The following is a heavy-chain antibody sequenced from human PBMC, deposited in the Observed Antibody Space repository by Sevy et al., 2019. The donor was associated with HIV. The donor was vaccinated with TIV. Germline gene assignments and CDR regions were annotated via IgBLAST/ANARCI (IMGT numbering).Heavy chain of an antibody. CDR2: IYPGNSDT. V-gene: IGHV5-51*01. CDR1: GYRFSNNW. J-gene: IGHJ3*01. CDR3: ASGADLSLDGFNF. Sequence: GESLKISCQGSGYRFSNNWVAWVRQTPGKGLEWMGMIYPGNSDTRYSPSFQGQVIISADKSISTAYVQGRSPKASDTVMYYCASGADLSLDGFNFWGQGTMVTVSS. D-gene: IGHD1-26*01.